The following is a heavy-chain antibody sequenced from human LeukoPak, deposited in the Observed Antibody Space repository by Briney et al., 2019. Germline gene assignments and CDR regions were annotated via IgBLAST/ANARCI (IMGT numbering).Heavy chain of an antibody. CDR1: GYTFTGYY. CDR2: INPNSGDT. V-gene: IGHV1-2*02. Sequence: ASVKVSCKASGYTFTGYYMHWVRQAPGQGLEWMGWINPNSGDTNYAQTFQGRVTMTRDTSISTAFMELSRLRSDDTAMYYCANANFYQRANYYYYYMDVWGKGTTVTVSS. CDR3: ANANFYQRANYYYYYMDV. J-gene: IGHJ6*03. D-gene: IGHD2-2*01.